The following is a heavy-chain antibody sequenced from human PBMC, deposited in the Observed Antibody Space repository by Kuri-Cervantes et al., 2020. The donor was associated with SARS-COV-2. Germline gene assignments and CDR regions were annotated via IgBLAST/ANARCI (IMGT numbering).Heavy chain of an antibody. CDR1: GFTVSSNY. CDR3: ARVYSSGSYYYYGMDV. CDR2: IYSGGST. J-gene: IGHJ6*02. Sequence: GGSLRLSCAASGFTVSSNYMSWVRQAPGKGLEWVSVIYSGGSTYYADSVKGRFTISRDNSKNTLYLQMNSLRAEDTAVYYCARVYSSGSYYYYGMDVWGQGTTVTVSS. D-gene: IGHD6-19*01. V-gene: IGHV3-53*01.